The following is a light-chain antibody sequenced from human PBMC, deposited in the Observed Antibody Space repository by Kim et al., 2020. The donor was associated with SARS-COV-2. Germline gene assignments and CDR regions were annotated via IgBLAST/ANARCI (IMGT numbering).Light chain of an antibody. Sequence: SYELTQPPSVSVSPGQTATITYSGDELSDKYTYWYQKKPGQSPLLVIYQDVERPSGIPERFLGSNSGNTATLTISGTQAMDEADYYCQAWDSDTVVFGGGTQLTVL. CDR1: ELSDKY. J-gene: IGLJ2*01. V-gene: IGLV3-1*01. CDR2: QDV. CDR3: QAWDSDTVV.